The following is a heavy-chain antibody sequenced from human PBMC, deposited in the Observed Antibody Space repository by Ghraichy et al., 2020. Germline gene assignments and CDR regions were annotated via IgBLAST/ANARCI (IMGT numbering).Heavy chain of an antibody. D-gene: IGHD3-10*01. CDR1: GFTFSSYG. Sequence: GESLNISCAASGFTFSSYGMHWVRQAPGKGLEWVAVISYDGSNKYYADSVKGRFTISRDNSKNTLYLQMNSLRAEDTAVYYCAKDHILSDPWGQGTLVTVSS. V-gene: IGHV3-30*18. J-gene: IGHJ5*02. CDR3: AKDHILSDP. CDR2: ISYDGSNK.